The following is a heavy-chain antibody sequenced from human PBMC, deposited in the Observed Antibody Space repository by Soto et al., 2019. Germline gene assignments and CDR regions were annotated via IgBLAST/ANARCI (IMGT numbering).Heavy chain of an antibody. CDR3: ARMDQLPMNDY. CDR1: GLSFSTYS. CDR2: ISSSGMSI. J-gene: IGHJ4*01. Sequence: PGGSLRLSCAASGLSFSTYSMNWVRQAPGKGLEWVAYISSSGMSIYYADSVKGRFTISRDNARDSLYLQMNSLRDEDTAIYFCARMDQLPMNDY. D-gene: IGHD2-2*01. V-gene: IGHV3-48*02.